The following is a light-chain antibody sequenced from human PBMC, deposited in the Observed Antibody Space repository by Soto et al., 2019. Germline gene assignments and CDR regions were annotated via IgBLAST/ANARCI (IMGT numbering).Light chain of an antibody. CDR3: QENYSTPLT. CDR1: QIISNC. J-gene: IGKJ4*01. Sequence: DVHLTQSPSSLSASIGDRVTVTSRARQIISNCLDWYQHKPGNAPKILIHCASSLESGVPSRFSGGGSGTEFNFTISSLQREDSATYYCQENYSTPLTFGGGTKVDIK. V-gene: IGKV1-39*01. CDR2: CAS.